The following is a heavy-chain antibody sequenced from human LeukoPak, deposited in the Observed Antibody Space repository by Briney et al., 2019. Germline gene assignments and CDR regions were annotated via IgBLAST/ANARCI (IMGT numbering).Heavy chain of an antibody. CDR3: ARGTTVVTPGAFDI. D-gene: IGHD4-23*01. Sequence: PSETLSLTCTVSGYSISSGYYWGWIRQPPGKGLEWIGSIYHSGSTYYNPSLKSRVTISVDTSKNQFSLKLSSVTAADTAMYYCARGTTVVTPGAFDIWGQGTMVTVSS. J-gene: IGHJ3*02. CDR2: IYHSGST. CDR1: GYSISSGYY. V-gene: IGHV4-38-2*02.